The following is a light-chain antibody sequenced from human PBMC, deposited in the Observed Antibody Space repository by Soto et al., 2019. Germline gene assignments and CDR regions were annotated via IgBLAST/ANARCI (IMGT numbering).Light chain of an antibody. CDR2: AAS. V-gene: IGKV3-15*01. J-gene: IGKJ1*01. CDR1: QSVSSN. Sequence: FVVTQSPATLSLSPGEGATLSCRASQSVSSNLAWYQQKPGQAPRLLIYAASTRATGIPARFSGSGSGTEFTLTISSLQSEDFALYYCQQYNNWPPWTFGQGTKVDIK. CDR3: QQYNNWPPWT.